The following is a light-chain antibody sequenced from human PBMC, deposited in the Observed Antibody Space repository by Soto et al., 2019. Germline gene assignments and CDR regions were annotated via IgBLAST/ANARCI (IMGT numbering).Light chain of an antibody. V-gene: IGKV4-1*01. CDR2: WAS. Sequence: DIVMTQSPDSVAVSLGEGATFNCKSSQGVLYSSNSKTYFAWYQQRPGQPPRLLIHWASTRESGVPDRFNGSGSGTDFTLTISSLQAEDVAIYYCQQYLLTPWTFGQGTKVDIK. CDR1: QGVLYSSNSKTY. J-gene: IGKJ1*01. CDR3: QQYLLTPWT.